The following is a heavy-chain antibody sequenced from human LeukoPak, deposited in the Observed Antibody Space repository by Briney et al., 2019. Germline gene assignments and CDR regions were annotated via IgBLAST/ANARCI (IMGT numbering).Heavy chain of an antibody. CDR2: IWYDGSHT. Sequence: GGSLRLSCSASGFPFSRYGMHWVRQAPGKGLEWVAVIWYDGSHTYYADSVQGRFTISRGNSKNTLYLQMNSLRGEDMAVYYCAKERGGYPTTPDTTPFDYWGQGTLVTVSS. D-gene: IGHD1-1*01. V-gene: IGHV3-33*06. J-gene: IGHJ4*02. CDR1: GFPFSRYG. CDR3: AKERGGYPTTPDTTPFDY.